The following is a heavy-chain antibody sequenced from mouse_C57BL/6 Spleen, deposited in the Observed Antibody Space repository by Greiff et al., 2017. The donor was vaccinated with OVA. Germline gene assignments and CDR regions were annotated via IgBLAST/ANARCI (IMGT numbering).Heavy chain of an antibody. CDR2: FHPYNDDT. CDR1: GYPFTTYP. D-gene: IGHD1-1*02. CDR3: ASRTSVALDD. V-gene: IGHV1-47*01. Sequence: QVQLQPSGAELVKPGASVQMSCQASGYPFTTYPIEWMKQNHGKSLEWIGNFHPYNDDTKYNAKFKGKATLTVEKSSSTVYLELMRLTSDDSAFYDCASRTSVALDDWGQGTTLTVSS. J-gene: IGHJ2*01.